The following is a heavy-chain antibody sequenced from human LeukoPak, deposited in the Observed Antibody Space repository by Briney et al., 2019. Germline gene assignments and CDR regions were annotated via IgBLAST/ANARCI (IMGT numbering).Heavy chain of an antibody. Sequence: GGSLRLSCAASGFTFSSYGMHWVRQAPGKGLEWVAFIRYDGSNKYYADSVKGRFTISRDNSKNTLYLQMNSLRAEDTAVYYCAKKSIAAAGTNYFDYWGQGTLVTVSS. CDR3: AKKSIAAAGTNYFDY. J-gene: IGHJ4*02. V-gene: IGHV3-30*02. D-gene: IGHD6-13*01. CDR2: IRYDGSNK. CDR1: GFTFSSYG.